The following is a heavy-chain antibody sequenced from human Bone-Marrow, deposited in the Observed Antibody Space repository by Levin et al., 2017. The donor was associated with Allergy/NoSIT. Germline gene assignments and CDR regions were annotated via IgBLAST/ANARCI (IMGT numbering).Heavy chain of an antibody. CDR1: GFSFSSYW. Sequence: GGSLRLSCAGSGFSFSSYWMTWVRQAPGKGLEWVGNINQPGSEKYYVDSVKGRFTISRDNDRKSLYLQMNSLRVEDTAVYYCATYGAHSWAFDSWGQGTMVTVSS. J-gene: IGHJ3*02. V-gene: IGHV3-7*01. CDR2: INQPGSEK. D-gene: IGHD4-23*01. CDR3: ATYGAHSWAFDS.